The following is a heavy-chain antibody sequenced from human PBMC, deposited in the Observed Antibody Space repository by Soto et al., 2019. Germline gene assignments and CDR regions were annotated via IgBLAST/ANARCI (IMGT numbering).Heavy chain of an antibody. CDR1: GFTFTSSA. V-gene: IGHV1-58*01. CDR2: IVVGSGNT. CDR3: AAGDVVVPAYYYYYGMDV. D-gene: IGHD2-2*01. Sequence: SVKVSCKASGFTFTSSAVQWVRQARGQRLEWIGWIVVGSGNTNYAQKFQERVTITRDMSTSTAYMELSSLRSEDTAVYYCAAGDVVVPAYYYYYGMDVWGQGTTVTVSS. J-gene: IGHJ6*02.